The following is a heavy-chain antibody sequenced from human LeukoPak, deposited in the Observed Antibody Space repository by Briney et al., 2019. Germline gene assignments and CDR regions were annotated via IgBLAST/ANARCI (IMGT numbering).Heavy chain of an antibody. D-gene: IGHD3-22*01. V-gene: IGHV4-30-2*01. J-gene: IGHJ4*02. CDR1: GGSISSGGYY. CDR3: ARGGVDYYDSSGYSLDY. Sequence: SETLSLTCTVSGGSISSGGYYWSWIRQHPGKGLEWIGYIYHSGSTYYNPSLKSRVTISVDRSKNQFSLKLSSVTAADTAVYYCARGGVDYYDSSGYSLDYWGQGTLVTVSS. CDR2: IYHSGST.